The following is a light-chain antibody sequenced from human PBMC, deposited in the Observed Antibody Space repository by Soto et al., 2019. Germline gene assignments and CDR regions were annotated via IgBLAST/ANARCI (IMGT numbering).Light chain of an antibody. CDR2: HTS. CDR1: QSVDSSY. Sequence: EIVLTQSPGTLSLSPGDRATLSCRASQSVDSSYLAWYQQKPGQAPRLLVYHTSNRATGIPDRFSGSGSGTDFTLTISRLEPEDFAVYYCQQYTRSHPTYTFAQGTKVHIK. V-gene: IGKV3-20*01. CDR3: QQYTRSHPTYT. J-gene: IGKJ2*01.